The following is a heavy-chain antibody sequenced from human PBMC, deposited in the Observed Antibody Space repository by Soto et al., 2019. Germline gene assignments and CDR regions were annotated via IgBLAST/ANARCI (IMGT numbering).Heavy chain of an antibody. V-gene: IGHV1-69*02. Sequence: QVQLVQSGAEVKKPGSSVKVSCKASGGTFSSYTISWVRQAPGQGLEWMGRIIPILGIANYAQKFQGRVTITADKSTSTAYMELSSLRSEDTAVYYCASHSIAVAGSLDYWGQGTLVTVSS. CDR2: IIPILGIA. CDR1: GGTFSSYT. D-gene: IGHD6-19*01. J-gene: IGHJ4*02. CDR3: ASHSIAVAGSLDY.